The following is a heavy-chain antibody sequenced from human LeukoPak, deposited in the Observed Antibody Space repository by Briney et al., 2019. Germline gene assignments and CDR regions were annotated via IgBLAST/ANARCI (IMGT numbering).Heavy chain of an antibody. V-gene: IGHV4-4*07. CDR3: ARETGYCSSTSCSMGFDY. J-gene: IGHJ4*02. CDR2: IYTSGST. Sequence: SETLSLTCTVSGGSISSYYWSWIRQPAGKGLEWIGRIYTSGSTNYNPSLKSRVTMSVDTSKNQFSLKLSSVTAADTAVYYCARETGYCSSTSCSMGFDYWGQGTLVTVSS. D-gene: IGHD2-2*03. CDR1: GGSISSYY.